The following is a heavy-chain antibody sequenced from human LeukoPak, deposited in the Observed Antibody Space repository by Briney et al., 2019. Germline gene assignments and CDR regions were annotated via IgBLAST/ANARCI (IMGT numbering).Heavy chain of an antibody. CDR3: ARDRLYGGKAFFY. CDR2: IIPIFGTA. D-gene: IGHD4-23*01. J-gene: IGHJ3*01. Sequence: SVTVSCKASGGTFSSYAISWVRQAPGQGLEWMGGIIPIFGTANYAQKFQGRVTITADESTSTAYMELRSLRSDDTAVYYCARDRLYGGKAFFYWGQGTMVTVSS. CDR1: GGTFSSYA. V-gene: IGHV1-69*13.